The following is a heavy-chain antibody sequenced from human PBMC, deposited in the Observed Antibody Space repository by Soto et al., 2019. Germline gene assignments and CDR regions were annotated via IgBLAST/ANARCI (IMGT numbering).Heavy chain of an antibody. V-gene: IGHV4-34*01. CDR2: INHSGST. CDR1: GGSFSGYY. D-gene: IGHD3-22*01. CDR3: ARGSGYLNWFDP. J-gene: IGHJ5*02. Sequence: PSETLSLTCAVYGGSFSGYYWSWIRQPPGKGLEWIGEINHSGSTNYNPSLKSRVTISVDTSKNQFSLKLSSVTAADTAVYYCARGSGYLNWFDPWGQGTLVTVSS.